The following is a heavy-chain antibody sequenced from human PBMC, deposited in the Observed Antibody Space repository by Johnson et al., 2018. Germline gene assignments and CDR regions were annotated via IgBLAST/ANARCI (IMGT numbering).Heavy chain of an antibody. D-gene: IGHD1-26*01. J-gene: IGHJ3*01. CDR2: IWYDGSNK. V-gene: IGHV3-33*01. CDR3: ARWGTYSGCLGNIF. CDR1: GFTFSSYV. Sequence: QVQLQESGGGVVQPGRSLRLSCAASGFTFSSYVMHWVRQAPGKGLEWVAVIWYDGSNKYYADSVKGRFTISRDNSKNTLYLQMNRLRAEDTAVYYCARWGTYSGCLGNIFWGQGTMVTVSS.